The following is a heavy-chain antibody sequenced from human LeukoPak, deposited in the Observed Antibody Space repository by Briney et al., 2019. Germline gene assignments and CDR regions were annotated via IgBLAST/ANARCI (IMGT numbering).Heavy chain of an antibody. CDR2: ISNSGGST. D-gene: IGHD1-26*01. Sequence: GGSLRLSCAASGFTFRSYWMSRVRQAPGKGLEWVSAISNSGGSTSYADSVKGRFTISRDNSKNALYLQMNSLRAEDTAIYYCAKGAPEARYYFDYWGQGTLVTVSS. J-gene: IGHJ4*02. CDR1: GFTFRSYW. CDR3: AKGAPEARYYFDY. V-gene: IGHV3-23*01.